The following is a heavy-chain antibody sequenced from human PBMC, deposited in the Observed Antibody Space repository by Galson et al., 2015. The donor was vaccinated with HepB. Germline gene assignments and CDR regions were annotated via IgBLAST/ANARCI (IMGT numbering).Heavy chain of an antibody. D-gene: IGHD6-13*01. Sequence: SLSLSCAASRFTFSSHAMNWVRQAPRKGLVWVPTISGRGGTTYDEDSVKGRFTLSRDNSRTTLYLKMKSQRAEYTAIYYCETRDSSTWLLDYWGQETLVAVSS. CDR3: ETRDSSTWLLDY. CDR2: ISGRGGTT. V-gene: IGHV3-23*01. CDR1: RFTFSSHA. J-gene: IGHJ4*02.